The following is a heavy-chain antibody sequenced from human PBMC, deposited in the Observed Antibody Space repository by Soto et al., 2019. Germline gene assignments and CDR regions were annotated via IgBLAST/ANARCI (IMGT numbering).Heavy chain of an antibody. V-gene: IGHV3-23*01. Sequence: HPXGSLRLSCAAAGXPFSSYAMTLVRQATGKGLEWLSGISGRGGITYYADTVKGRFTISRDNSRNTLYLQMNSLRAEDTALNYWAIVSANSGYLEVPRDYWGQGTLVTVSS. CDR1: GXPFSSYA. D-gene: IGHD5-12*01. CDR3: AIVSANSGYLEVPRDY. CDR2: ISGRGGIT. J-gene: IGHJ4*02.